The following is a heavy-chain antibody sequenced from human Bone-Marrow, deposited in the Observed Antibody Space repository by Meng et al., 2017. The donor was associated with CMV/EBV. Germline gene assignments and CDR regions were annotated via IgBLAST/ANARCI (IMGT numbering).Heavy chain of an antibody. V-gene: IGHV4-39*07. Sequence: SETLSLTCAVSGGSITISNYYWAWIRQPPGKGLEWIGSVHHSGSTYYNPSLKSRITISVDTSKNQFSLKLSSVTAADTAVYYCARDRCSSTSCYGPYYGMDVWGQGTTVTVSS. CDR3: ARDRCSSTSCYGPYYGMDV. D-gene: IGHD2-2*01. J-gene: IGHJ6*02. CDR1: GGSITISNYY. CDR2: VHHSGST.